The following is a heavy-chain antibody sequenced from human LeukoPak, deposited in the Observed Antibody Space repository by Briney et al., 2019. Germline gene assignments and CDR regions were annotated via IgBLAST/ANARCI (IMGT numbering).Heavy chain of an antibody. CDR3: ARGGGYSGYPNFDY. CDR1: GGSISSYY. D-gene: IGHD5-12*01. V-gene: IGHV4-59*12. J-gene: IGHJ4*01. Sequence: SETLSLTCTVSGGSISSYYWSWIRQPPGKGLEWIGYIYYSGSTNYNPSLKSRVTISVDTSKNQFSLKLSSVTAADTAVYYCARGGGYSGYPNFDYXXXGTXVTVXS. CDR2: IYYSGST.